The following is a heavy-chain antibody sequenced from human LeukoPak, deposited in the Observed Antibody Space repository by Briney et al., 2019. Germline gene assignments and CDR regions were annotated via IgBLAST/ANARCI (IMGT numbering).Heavy chain of an antibody. CDR3: ASHSGYYYYFDY. J-gene: IGHJ4*02. V-gene: IGHV3-7*01. CDR2: IKQDGSEK. CDR1: GFTFSRYW. D-gene: IGHD5-12*01. Sequence: PGGSLRLSCAASGFTFSRYWMSWVRQAPGKGLEWVANIKQDGSEKYYVDSVKGRFTISRDNAKNSLYLQMNSLRAEDTAVYYCASHSGYYYYFDYWGQGTLVTVSS.